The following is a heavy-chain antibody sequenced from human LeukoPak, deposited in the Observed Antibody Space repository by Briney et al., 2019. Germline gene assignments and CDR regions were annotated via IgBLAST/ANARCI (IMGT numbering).Heavy chain of an antibody. V-gene: IGHV3-48*01. D-gene: IGHD1/OR15-1a*01. Sequence: GGSLRLSCEGSAFIFSGHWMNWVRQAPGKGLEWISYISSGGSTIYYVDSVRGRFTISRDNVKNSMYLQMNSLRVEDTAVYYCVRDDTGTESNYYGMDVWGQGTMVTVSS. CDR1: AFIFSGHW. CDR3: VRDDTGTESNYYGMDV. J-gene: IGHJ6*02. CDR2: ISSGGSTI.